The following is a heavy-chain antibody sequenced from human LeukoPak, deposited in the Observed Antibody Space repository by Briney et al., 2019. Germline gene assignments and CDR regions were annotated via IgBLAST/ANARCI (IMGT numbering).Heavy chain of an antibody. D-gene: IGHD3-22*01. CDR1: GFTFSSYN. Sequence: GRSLRLSCVASGFTFSSYNMHWVRQSPGKGLEWVAVIAYDGGIKYYADSVKGRFTISKDDSKNTLYLQMNSLRPEDTAVYYCARALEIVSITYYYRYFQHWGQGTLVTVSS. J-gene: IGHJ1*01. V-gene: IGHV3-30-3*01. CDR3: ARALEIVSITYYYRYFQH. CDR2: IAYDGGIK.